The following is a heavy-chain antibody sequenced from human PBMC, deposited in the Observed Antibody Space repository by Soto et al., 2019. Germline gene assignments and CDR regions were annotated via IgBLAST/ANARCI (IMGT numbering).Heavy chain of an antibody. CDR3: ARRDSHDY. CDR1: GFTFSSYS. V-gene: IGHV3-21*01. J-gene: IGHJ4*02. Sequence: GGSLRLSCAASGFTFSSYSMNWVRQAPGKGLEWVSSISSGSSYIYYADSVKGRFTISRDNAKNALYLQMNSLRAEDTAVYYCARRDSHDYWGQGTLVTVSS. CDR2: ISSGSSYI.